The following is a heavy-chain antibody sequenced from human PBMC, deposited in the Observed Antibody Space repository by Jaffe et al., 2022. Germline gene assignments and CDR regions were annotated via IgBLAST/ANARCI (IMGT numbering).Heavy chain of an antibody. CDR3: VRLSYYDSNGYYPYSHFDY. J-gene: IGHJ4*02. CDR2: IYPGDSDT. CDR1: RYSFTNYW. D-gene: IGHD3-22*01. Sequence: EVQLVQSGAEVKKPGESLKISCKGSRYSFTNYWIGWVRQMPGKGLEWMGIIYPGDSDTRYSPSFQGQVTISADKSITTAYLQWSSLKASDTAMYYCVRLSYYDSNGYYPYSHFDYWGQGSLVTVSS. V-gene: IGHV5-51*03.